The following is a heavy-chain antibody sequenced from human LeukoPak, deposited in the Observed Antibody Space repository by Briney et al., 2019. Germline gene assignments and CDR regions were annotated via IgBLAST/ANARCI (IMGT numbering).Heavy chain of an antibody. J-gene: IGHJ6*02. CDR2: ISYDGSNK. V-gene: IGHV3-30-3*01. D-gene: IGHD3-10*01. CDR1: GFTFSSYA. Sequence: PGGSLRLSCAASGFTFSSYAMHWVRQAPGKGLEWVAVISYDGSNKYYADSVKGRFTISRDNSKNTLYLQMNNLRAEDTAVYYCASGGYYGSGSRYGMDVWGQGTTVTVSS. CDR3: ASGGYYGSGSRYGMDV.